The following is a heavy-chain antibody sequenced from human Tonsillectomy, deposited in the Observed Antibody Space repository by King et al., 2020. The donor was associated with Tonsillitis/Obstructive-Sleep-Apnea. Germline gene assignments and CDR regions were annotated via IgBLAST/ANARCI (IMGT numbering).Heavy chain of an antibody. CDR3: ARGRCSSISCDEYFTT. CDR2: IYQSGST. V-gene: IGHV4-4*02. Sequence: QLQESGPGLVKPSGTLSLTCAVSGDSISSSNWWSWVRQPPGKGLEWIGEIYQSGSTNYNPSLKSQVTISVDKSKNQFSLKLTSVTAAATAVYYCARGRCSSISCDEYFTTGARAPWSPSPQ. D-gene: IGHD2-2*01. CDR1: GDSISSSNW. J-gene: IGHJ1*01.